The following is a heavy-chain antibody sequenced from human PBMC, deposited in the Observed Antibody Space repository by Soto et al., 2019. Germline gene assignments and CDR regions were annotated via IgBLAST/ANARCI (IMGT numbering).Heavy chain of an antibody. D-gene: IGHD2-15*01. CDR1: GYTFTGYY. CDR3: ARWNCSGGSCEAFDI. V-gene: IGHV1-2*04. J-gene: IGHJ3*02. Sequence: ASVKVSCKASGYTFTGYYMHWVRQAPGQGLEWMGWINPNSGGTNYAQKFQGWVTMTRDTSISTAYMELSRLRSDDTAVYYCARWNCSGGSCEAFDIWGQGTMVTVSS. CDR2: INPNSGGT.